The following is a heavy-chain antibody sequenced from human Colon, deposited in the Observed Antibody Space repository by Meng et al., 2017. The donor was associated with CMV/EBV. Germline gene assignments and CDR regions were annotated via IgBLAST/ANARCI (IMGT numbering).Heavy chain of an antibody. Sequence: LRDSRPGLSTPPETPSLPCTVSVSPIPSFYGSWIRQPAGKGLEWIGRVYISANTNYNPSLKSRVTMSIASSKNQLSLNIRSVTAADTAVYYCARDSNLSGLAYWGQGTLVTVSS. D-gene: IGHD3-10*01. CDR1: VSPIPSFY. CDR3: ARDSNLSGLAY. CDR2: VYISANT. V-gene: IGHV4-4*07. J-gene: IGHJ4*02.